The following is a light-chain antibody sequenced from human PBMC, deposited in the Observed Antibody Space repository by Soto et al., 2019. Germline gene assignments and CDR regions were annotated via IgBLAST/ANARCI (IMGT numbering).Light chain of an antibody. CDR3: QTWGPGTVV. CDR2: LNSDGSH. CDR1: SGHSDYD. Sequence: QSVLTQSPSVSASVGASVKLTCTLSSGHSDYDIAWHQQQPEKGPRFLMNLNSDGSHSKGDGIPDRFSGSSSESERYLTISSLQSDDEADYYCQTWGPGTVVFGGGTKLTVL. J-gene: IGLJ2*01. V-gene: IGLV4-69*01.